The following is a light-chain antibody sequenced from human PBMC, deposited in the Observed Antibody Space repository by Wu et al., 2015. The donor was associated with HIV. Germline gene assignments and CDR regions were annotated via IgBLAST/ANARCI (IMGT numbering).Light chain of an antibody. V-gene: IGKV3-11*01. Sequence: EIVLTQSPATLSLSPGERATVSCRASQSVGPYVAWFQQKPGQAPRLLIYDASTRATGIPARFSGSGTGTDFTLTISSLEPEDFAVYYCQHRSNWPLTFGGGPKVEIK. CDR2: DAS. J-gene: IGKJ4*01. CDR3: QHRSNWPLT. CDR1: QSVGPY.